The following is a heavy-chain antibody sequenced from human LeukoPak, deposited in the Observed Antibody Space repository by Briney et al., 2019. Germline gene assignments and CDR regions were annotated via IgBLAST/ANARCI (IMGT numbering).Heavy chain of an antibody. CDR1: GGSISSYY. V-gene: IGHV4-59*12. Sequence: SSETLSLTCTVSGGSISSYYWSWIRQPPGKGLEWIGYIYYSGSTNYNPSLKSRVTISVDTSKNQFSLKLSSVTAADTAVYYCARELISRYSSSWYYFDYWAREPWSPSPQ. J-gene: IGHJ4*02. CDR2: IYYSGST. CDR3: ARELISRYSSSWYYFDY. D-gene: IGHD6-13*01.